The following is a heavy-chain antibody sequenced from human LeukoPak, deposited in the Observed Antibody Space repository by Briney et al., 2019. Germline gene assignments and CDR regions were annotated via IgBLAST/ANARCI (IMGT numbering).Heavy chain of an antibody. CDR1: GGTSSSYA. CDR2: IIPIFGTA. J-gene: IGHJ6*03. Sequence: ASVKVSCKASGGTSSSYAISWVRQAPGQGLEWMGGIIPIFGTANYAQKFQGRVTITTDESTSTAYMELSSLRSEDTAVYYCARSLGYPEGYYYYYMDVWGKGTTVTVSS. V-gene: IGHV1-69*05. CDR3: ARSLGYPEGYYYYYMDV. D-gene: IGHD5-18*01.